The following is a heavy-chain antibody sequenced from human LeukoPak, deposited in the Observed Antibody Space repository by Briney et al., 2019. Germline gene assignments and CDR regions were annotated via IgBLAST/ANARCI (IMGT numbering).Heavy chain of an antibody. V-gene: IGHV3-15*01. CDR3: TTEHYDSSGYYFGY. J-gene: IGHJ4*02. D-gene: IGHD3-22*01. Sequence: PGGSLRLSCAASGFTFSNAWMGWVRQAPGKGLEWVGRIKSKTDGGTTDYAAPVKGRFTISRDDSKNTLYLQMNSLNTEDTAVYYCTTEHYDSSGYYFGYWGQGTLVTVSS. CDR1: GFTFSNAW. CDR2: IKSKTDGGTT.